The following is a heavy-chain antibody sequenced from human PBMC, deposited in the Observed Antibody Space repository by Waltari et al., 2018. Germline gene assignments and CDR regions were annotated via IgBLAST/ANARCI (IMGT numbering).Heavy chain of an antibody. V-gene: IGHV1-3*04. Sequence: QVHLVQSGTELKKPGASVKVSCKASGYNFTTYAIHWVRQAPGQGLEWMGWVNTGNGNTKYSQRFQDRVTFTRDTSATTAFMELGRLRSEDTAVYYCARSSLGYHFDFWGQGTPVTVSS. CDR2: VNTGNGNT. J-gene: IGHJ4*02. CDR1: GYNFTTYA. D-gene: IGHD3-16*02. CDR3: ARSSLGYHFDF.